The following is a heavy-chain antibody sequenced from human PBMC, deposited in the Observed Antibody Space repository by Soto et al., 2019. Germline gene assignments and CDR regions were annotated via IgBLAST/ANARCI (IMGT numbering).Heavy chain of an antibody. CDR2: ISGGGDVT. D-gene: IGHD1-26*01. CDR3: SRDPRLVDY. CDR1: GFIFSNYY. Sequence: LRLSCSASGFIFSNYYMTWIRQAPGKGPEWISYISGGGDVTAYAHSVKGRFTISRDNTKRSLYLQMDSLTVEDTAVYYCSRDPRLVDYWGQGPLVTVSS. J-gene: IGHJ4*02. V-gene: IGHV3-11*01.